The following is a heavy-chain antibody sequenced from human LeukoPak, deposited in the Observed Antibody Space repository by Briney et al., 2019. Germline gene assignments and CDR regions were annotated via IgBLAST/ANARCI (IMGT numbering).Heavy chain of an antibody. D-gene: IGHD1-14*01. Sequence: GGSLRLSCAASGFTFITNAISWVRQAPGKGLEWVSGISASGDSTYYADSVKGRFTISRDNSKRTLYLQMNGLRAEDTAVYYCARVEIITGTTGLYYGMDVWGQGTTVTVSS. J-gene: IGHJ6*02. CDR2: ISASGDST. CDR3: ARVEIITGTTGLYYGMDV. CDR1: GFTFITNA. V-gene: IGHV3-23*01.